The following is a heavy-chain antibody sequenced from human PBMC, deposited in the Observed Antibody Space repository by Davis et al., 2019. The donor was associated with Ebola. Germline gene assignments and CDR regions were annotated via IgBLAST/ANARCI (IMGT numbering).Heavy chain of an antibody. Sequence: GESLKISCTASGFTFSSYAMNWVRQAPGKGLEWVSAITGSADTTYYADSMKGRFTISRDNSKDTLYLQMNSLRAEDTAVYYCARAGGTYCSGGSCPWDYWGQGTLVTVSS. CDR1: GFTFSSYA. CDR2: ITGSADTT. CDR3: ARAGGTYCSGGSCPWDY. J-gene: IGHJ4*02. V-gene: IGHV3-23*01. D-gene: IGHD2-15*01.